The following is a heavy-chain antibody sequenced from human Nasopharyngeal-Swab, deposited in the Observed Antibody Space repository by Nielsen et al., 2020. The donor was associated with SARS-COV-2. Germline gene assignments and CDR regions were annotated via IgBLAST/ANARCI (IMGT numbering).Heavy chain of an antibody. Sequence: GESLKISCTASGFTFGDYAMSWFRQAPGKGLEWVGFIRSKAYGGTTEYAASVKGRFTISRDDSKSIAYLQMNNLKTEDTAVYYCTREGIVVVVAATDRFDYWGQGTLVTVSS. CDR1: GFTFGDYA. CDR2: IRSKAYGGTT. D-gene: IGHD2-15*01. J-gene: IGHJ4*02. V-gene: IGHV3-49*03. CDR3: TREGIVVVVAATDRFDY.